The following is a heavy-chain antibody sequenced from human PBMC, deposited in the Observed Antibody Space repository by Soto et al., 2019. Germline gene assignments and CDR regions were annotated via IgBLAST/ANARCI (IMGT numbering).Heavy chain of an antibody. J-gene: IGHJ3*02. CDR1: GYTFTSYG. D-gene: IGHD6-13*01. V-gene: IGHV1-18*04. CDR3: ARDSSSWYVQDAFDI. Sequence: ASVKVSFKASGYTFTSYGISWVRQAPGQGLEWMGWISAYNGNTNYAQKLQGRVTMTTDTSTSTAYMELRSLRSDDTAVYYCARDSSSWYVQDAFDIWGQGTMVTVSS. CDR2: ISAYNGNT.